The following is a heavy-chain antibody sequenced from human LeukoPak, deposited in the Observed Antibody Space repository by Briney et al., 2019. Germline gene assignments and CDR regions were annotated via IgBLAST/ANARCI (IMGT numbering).Heavy chain of an antibody. CDR1: GFTFSSYA. Sequence: GGSLRLSCAASGFTFSSYAMHWVRQAPGKGLEWVAVVSSDGNNNYYADSVKGRFTISRDNSKNTLYLQMNSLRAEDTAVYYCAKEGFDSWGQGTLVTVSS. V-gene: IGHV3-30-3*01. CDR3: AKEGFDS. J-gene: IGHJ4*02. CDR2: VSSDGNNN.